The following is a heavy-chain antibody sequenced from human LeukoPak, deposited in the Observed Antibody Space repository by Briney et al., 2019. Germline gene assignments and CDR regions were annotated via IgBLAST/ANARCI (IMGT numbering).Heavy chain of an antibody. Sequence: GASVKVSCKASGYTFTGYYMHWVRQAPGQGLEWMGWINPNSGGTNYAQKFQGRVTMTRDTSISTAYMELSRLRSDDTAVYYCASGKGTVTTDNWFDPWGQGTLVTVSS. CDR1: GYTFTGYY. CDR2: INPNSGGT. CDR3: ASGKGTVTTDNWFDP. D-gene: IGHD4-17*01. J-gene: IGHJ5*02. V-gene: IGHV1-2*02.